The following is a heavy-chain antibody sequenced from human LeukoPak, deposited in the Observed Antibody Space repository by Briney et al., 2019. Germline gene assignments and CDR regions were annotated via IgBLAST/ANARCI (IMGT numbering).Heavy chain of an antibody. V-gene: IGHV1-18*01. Sequence: VASVKVSCKASGYTFTSYGISWVRQAPGQGLEWMGWISAYNGNTNYAQKLQGRVTMTTDTSTSTAYMELRSLRSDDTAVYYCARGEEPLLWFGELSLPFAFDIWGQGTMVTVSS. CDR1: GYTFTSYG. CDR3: ARGEEPLLWFGELSLPFAFDI. J-gene: IGHJ3*02. D-gene: IGHD3-10*01. CDR2: ISAYNGNT.